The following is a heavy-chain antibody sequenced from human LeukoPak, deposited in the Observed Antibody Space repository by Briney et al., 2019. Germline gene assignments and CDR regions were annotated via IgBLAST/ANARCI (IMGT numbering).Heavy chain of an antibody. D-gene: IGHD5-24*01. V-gene: IGHV3-21*01. CDR3: ARDRGYYFDY. Sequence: GGSLRLSCAASGFIFSNYDMNWVRQAPGKGLEWGSSISSSSSYINSVDSVKGRFTISRDNAKNSLYLQMNSLRAEDTAVYYCARDRGYYFDYWGQGAVVTVSS. J-gene: IGHJ4*02. CDR1: GFIFSNYD. CDR2: ISSSSSYI.